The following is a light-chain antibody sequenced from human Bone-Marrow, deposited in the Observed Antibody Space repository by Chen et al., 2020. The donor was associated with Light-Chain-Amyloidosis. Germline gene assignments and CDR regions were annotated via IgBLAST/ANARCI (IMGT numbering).Light chain of an antibody. CDR2: DAS. V-gene: IGKV1-33*01. J-gene: IGKJ3*01. CDR1: QDIITS. Sequence: DIQMTQSPSSLSASVGDRVIISCQASQDIITSLNWFQLKPGKAPKLLIYDASNLKTGVPSRFTGSGSGTHFTLAISSLHPDDIATYYCHQYENLPFTFGPGTKVEMK. CDR3: HQYENLPFT.